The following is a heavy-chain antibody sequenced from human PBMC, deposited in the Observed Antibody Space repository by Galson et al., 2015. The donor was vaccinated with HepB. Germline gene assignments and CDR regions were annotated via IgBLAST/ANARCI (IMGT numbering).Heavy chain of an antibody. D-gene: IGHD6-19*01. CDR1: GYTFPTYW. CDR3: ARITPFSGGWDADH. CDR2: IYPGDSDD. V-gene: IGHV5-51*01. J-gene: IGHJ4*02. Sequence: QSGAEVKKPGESLKISCEGFGYTFPTYWIGWVRQMPGKGLEWMGIIYPGDSDDRYSPSFRGQVTISADKSINTAYLQWSSLRASDTAMYYCARITPFSGGWDADHWGQGTLVTVSS.